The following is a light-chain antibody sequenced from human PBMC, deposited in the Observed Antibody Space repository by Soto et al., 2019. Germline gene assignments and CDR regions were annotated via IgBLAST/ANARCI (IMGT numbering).Light chain of an antibody. Sequence: DIVMTQSPLSLPVTPGEPASISCRSSQSLLHSNGYNYLDWYLQKPGQSPQLLIYLGSNRASGVHDRFSGSGSGTDVTLKISRVDAEDVGVYYCMQALQTPRTFGQATKVDIK. J-gene: IGKJ1*01. CDR3: MQALQTPRT. CDR2: LGS. CDR1: QSLLHSNGYNY. V-gene: IGKV2-28*01.